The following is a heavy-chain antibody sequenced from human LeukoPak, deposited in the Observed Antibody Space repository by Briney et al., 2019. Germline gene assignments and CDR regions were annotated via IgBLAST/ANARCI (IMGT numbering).Heavy chain of an antibody. CDR2: IHSGGST. J-gene: IGHJ4*02. Sequence: GGSLRLSCAASGFTFMTYWMNWVRQAPGKGLEWVSVIHSGGSTFYADSVKGRFTISRDNSKNTLHLQMNSLSAEDTAMYYCARTSLAVAFDYWGQGTLVTVSS. CDR1: GFTFMTYW. D-gene: IGHD6-19*01. CDR3: ARTSLAVAFDY. V-gene: IGHV3-53*01.